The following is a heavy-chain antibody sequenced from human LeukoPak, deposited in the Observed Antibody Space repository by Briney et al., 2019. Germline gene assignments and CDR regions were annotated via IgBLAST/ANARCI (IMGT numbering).Heavy chain of an antibody. CDR1: GFLFSDYG. D-gene: IGHD4/OR15-4a*01. Sequence: QPGGSLRLSCAASGFLFSDYGVHWVRQAPGKGLEWVAVISYDGNNKYYADSVKGRFTISKDISKNTVNLQMGSLRTEDTAIYYCAKDAANFDWYFDLWGRGTLVTVSS. J-gene: IGHJ2*01. CDR3: AKDAANFDWYFDL. V-gene: IGHV3-30*18. CDR2: ISYDGNNK.